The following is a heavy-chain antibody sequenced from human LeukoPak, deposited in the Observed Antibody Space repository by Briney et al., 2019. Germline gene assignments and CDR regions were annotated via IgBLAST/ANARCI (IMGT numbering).Heavy chain of an antibody. V-gene: IGHV3-7*01. D-gene: IGHD1-26*01. Sequence: GESLRLSCVASGFTFSDYWMTWVRQAPGKGLEWVANIKQDGSDKKYVDSVKGRFTISRDNAKNSLYLQMDSLRDEDTAVYYCARGGGDYWGQGTPVTVTS. CDR3: ARGGGDY. J-gene: IGHJ4*02. CDR2: IKQDGSDK. CDR1: GFTFSDYW.